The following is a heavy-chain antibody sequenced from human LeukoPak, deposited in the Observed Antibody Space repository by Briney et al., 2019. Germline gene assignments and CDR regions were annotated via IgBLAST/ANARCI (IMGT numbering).Heavy chain of an antibody. CDR2: IYYSGST. Sequence: SETLSLTCTVSGGSISPYYWSWIRQPPGKGLEWIGYIYYSGSTNYNPSLKSRVTISVDTSKNQFSLKLSSVTAADTAVYYCARDYYRIAAAGPALDWGQGTLVTVSS. D-gene: IGHD6-13*01. J-gene: IGHJ4*02. CDR3: ARDYYRIAAAGPALD. V-gene: IGHV4-59*12. CDR1: GGSISPYY.